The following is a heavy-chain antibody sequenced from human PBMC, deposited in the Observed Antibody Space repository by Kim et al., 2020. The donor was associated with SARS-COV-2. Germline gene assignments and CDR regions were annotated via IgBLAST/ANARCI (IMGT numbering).Heavy chain of an antibody. CDR1: GGSISSSNYY. CDR3: ARHRRGLNWFDP. J-gene: IGHJ5*02. CDR2: FYYSGST. V-gene: IGHV4-39*01. Sequence: SETLSLTCTVSGGSISSSNYYWGWIRQPPGKGLEWIGSFYYSGSTYYNPSLKSRVTISVDTSKNQFSLKVTSVTAADTAVYYCARHRRGLNWFDPWGQGTLVTVSS.